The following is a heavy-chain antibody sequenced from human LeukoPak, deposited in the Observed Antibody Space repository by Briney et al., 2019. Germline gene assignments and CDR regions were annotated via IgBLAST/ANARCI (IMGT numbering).Heavy chain of an antibody. V-gene: IGHV3-30-3*01. Sequence: GESLRLSCTASGFTFSSYAMHWVRQASGKGLEWVAVISYDSTKKYYVDSVKGRFTISRDNSKNTLYLQMNSLRGEDTAVYYCARGESYRFDYWGQGTLVTVSS. J-gene: IGHJ4*02. CDR2: ISYDSTKK. D-gene: IGHD1-26*01. CDR3: ARGESYRFDY. CDR1: GFTFSSYA.